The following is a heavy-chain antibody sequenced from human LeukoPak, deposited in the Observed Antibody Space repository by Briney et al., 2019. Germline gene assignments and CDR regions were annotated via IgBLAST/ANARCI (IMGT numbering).Heavy chain of an antibody. Sequence: GGSLRLSCAASGFTFDDYAMHWVWQAPGKGLEWVSGISWNSGSIGYADSVKGRFTISRDNAKNSLYLQMNSLRAEDTALYYCAKARGYCSSTSCYEGAFDIWGQGTMVTVSS. D-gene: IGHD2-2*01. V-gene: IGHV3-9*01. CDR1: GFTFDDYA. CDR2: ISWNSGSI. CDR3: AKARGYCSSTSCYEGAFDI. J-gene: IGHJ3*02.